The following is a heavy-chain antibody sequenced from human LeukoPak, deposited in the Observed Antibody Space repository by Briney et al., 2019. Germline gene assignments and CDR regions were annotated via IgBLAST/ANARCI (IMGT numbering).Heavy chain of an antibody. J-gene: IGHJ4*02. V-gene: IGHV4-59*01. CDR2: IYYSGST. Sequence: SEALSLTCAVYGGSFSGYYWGWIRQPPGKGLEWIGYIYYSGSTNYNPSLKSRVTISVDTSKNQFSLKLSSVTAADTAVYYCARLTSSGYYNYWGQGTLVTVSS. CDR3: ARLTSSGYYNY. CDR1: GGSFSGYY. D-gene: IGHD3-22*01.